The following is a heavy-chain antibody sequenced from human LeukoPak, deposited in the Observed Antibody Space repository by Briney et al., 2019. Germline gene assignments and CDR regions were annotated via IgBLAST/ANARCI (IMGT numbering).Heavy chain of an antibody. Sequence: GGSLRLSCAASGFTFNTYTMNWVRQAPGKRLEWVSYISSSSSTIYYADSVKGRLTISRDNAKNSLHLQMNSLRDEDTAVYYCARGTTIYYYDSSGYYPHDYWGQGTLVTVSS. CDR2: ISSSSSTI. CDR3: ARGTTIYYYDSSGYYPHDY. V-gene: IGHV3-48*02. CDR1: GFTFNTYT. D-gene: IGHD3-22*01. J-gene: IGHJ4*02.